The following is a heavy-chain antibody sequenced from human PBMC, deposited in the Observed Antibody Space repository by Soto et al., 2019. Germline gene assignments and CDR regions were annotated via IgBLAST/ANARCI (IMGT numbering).Heavy chain of an antibody. V-gene: IGHV3-23*01. D-gene: IGHD6-13*01. CDR2: ISGSSGST. CDR1: GFTFSRYA. J-gene: IGHJ6*02. CDR3: AKVGYISSSFGMDV. Sequence: EVQLLESVGGLVQPGGSLRLSCAASGFTFSRYAMNWVRQAPGKGLEWVPAISGSSGSTYYADPVKGRFTSSRDKTKNTLYLQMKSLRAEDTAVYYCAKVGYISSSFGMDVWGQGTTVTVSS.